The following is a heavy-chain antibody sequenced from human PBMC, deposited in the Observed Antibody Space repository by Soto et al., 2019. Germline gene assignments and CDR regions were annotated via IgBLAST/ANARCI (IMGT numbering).Heavy chain of an antibody. J-gene: IGHJ6*02. D-gene: IGHD3-3*01. CDR2: IYYSGST. V-gene: IGHV4-59*01. Sequence: PSETLSLTCTVSGGSISSYYWSWIRQPPGKGLEWIGYIYYSGSTNYNPSLKSRVTISVDTSKNQFSLKLSSVTAADTAVYYCARDLGYYDFWSGPTTRDYYYGMDVWGRGTTVTVSS. CDR3: ARDLGYYDFWSGPTTRDYYYGMDV. CDR1: GGSISSYY.